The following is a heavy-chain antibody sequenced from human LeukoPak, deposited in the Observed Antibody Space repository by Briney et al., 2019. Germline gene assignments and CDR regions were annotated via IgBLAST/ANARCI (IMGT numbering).Heavy chain of an antibody. CDR1: GFTFSSYS. J-gene: IGHJ5*02. D-gene: IGHD2-15*01. CDR2: IVGSNSTM. Sequence: PGGSLRLSCAASGFTFSSYSMNWVRQAPGKGLEWVSYIVGSNSTMHYADSVKGRFTISRDNAKNSLYLQMNSLRAEDTAVYYCAREFGSVDLWGPGTLVTVSS. CDR3: AREFGSVDL. V-gene: IGHV3-48*04.